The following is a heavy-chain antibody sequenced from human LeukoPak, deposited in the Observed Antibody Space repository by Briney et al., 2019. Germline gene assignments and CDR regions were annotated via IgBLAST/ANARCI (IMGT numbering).Heavy chain of an antibody. J-gene: IGHJ4*02. CDR2: MNPNSGNT. CDR3: ARGLTYSGYDELDY. V-gene: IGHV1-8*03. D-gene: IGHD5-12*01. Sequence: ASVKVSCKASGYIFTSYDINWVRQATGQGLEWMGWMNPNSGNTGYAQKFQGRVTITRNTSISTAYMELSSLRSEDTAVYYCARGLTYSGYDELDYWGQGTLVTVSS. CDR1: GYIFTSYD.